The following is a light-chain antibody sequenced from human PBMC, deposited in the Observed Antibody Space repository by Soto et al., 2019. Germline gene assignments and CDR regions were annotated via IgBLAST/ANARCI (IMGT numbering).Light chain of an antibody. CDR3: QQYGNSPPIN. Sequence: EVVMTHSPATLSVSPWERATLSCRASQTVSRNLAWYQQRPGQAPRLLIHDASIRASGIPDRFSGSGSGTDFTLMISRLEPEDFAVYYCQQYGNSPPINFGGGTKVDIK. J-gene: IGKJ4*01. V-gene: IGKV3-20*01. CDR1: QTVSRN. CDR2: DAS.